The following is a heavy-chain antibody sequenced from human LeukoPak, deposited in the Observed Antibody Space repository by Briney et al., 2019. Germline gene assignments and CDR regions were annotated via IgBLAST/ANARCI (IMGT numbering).Heavy chain of an antibody. V-gene: IGHV4-59*01. CDR2: IYYSGST. CDR3: ASVGAAAGTEYFQH. J-gene: IGHJ1*01. CDR1: GGSISSCY. Sequence: SETLSLTCTVSGGSISSCYWGWIRQPPGKGLEWIGYIYYSGSTNYNPSLKSRVTISVDTSKNQFSLKLSSVTAADTAVYYCASVGAAAGTEYFQHWGQGTLVTVSS. D-gene: IGHD6-13*01.